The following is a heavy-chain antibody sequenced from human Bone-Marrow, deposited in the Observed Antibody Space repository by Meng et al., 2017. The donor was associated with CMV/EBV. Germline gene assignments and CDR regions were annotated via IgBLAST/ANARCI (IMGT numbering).Heavy chain of an antibody. CDR2: ISYDGSNK. CDR3: ARGGEYADY. J-gene: IGHJ4*02. Sequence: GGSLRLSCAASAFTFSSYAMHWVRQAPGKGLEWVAVISYDGSNKYYADFVKGRFTISRDNSKNTLYLQMNSLRAEDTAVYYCARGGEYADYWGQGTLVTDSS. V-gene: IGHV3-30*04. CDR1: AFTFSSYA. D-gene: IGHD3-10*01.